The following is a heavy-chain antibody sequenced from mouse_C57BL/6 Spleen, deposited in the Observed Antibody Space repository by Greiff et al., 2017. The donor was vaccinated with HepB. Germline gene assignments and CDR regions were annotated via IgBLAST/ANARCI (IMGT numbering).Heavy chain of an antibody. CDR2: ISDGGSYT. CDR3: ARDRDDYDGYYDAMDY. D-gene: IGHD2-4*01. V-gene: IGHV5-4*01. CDR1: GFTFSSYA. J-gene: IGHJ4*01. Sequence: EVKLVESGGGLVKPGGSLKLSCAASGFTFSSYAMSWVRQTPEKRLEWVATISDGGSYTYYPDNVKGRFTISRDNAKNDLYLQMSHLKSEDTAMYYCARDRDDYDGYYDAMDYWGQGTSITVSS.